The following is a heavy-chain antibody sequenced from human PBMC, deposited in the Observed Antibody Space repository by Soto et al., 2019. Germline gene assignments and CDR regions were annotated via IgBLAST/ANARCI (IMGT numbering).Heavy chain of an antibody. J-gene: IGHJ6*02. CDR3: ARVKDIVLMVYAPAYYGMDV. D-gene: IGHD2-8*01. CDR1: GYPFTHYG. Sequence: ASVKVSCKSSGYPFTHYGITWVRQAPGQGLEWMGWISPFNGNTNYGQTLQGRDTMTTDTSTSTAYMELRSLRSDDTAVYYCARVKDIVLMVYAPAYYGMDVWGQGTTVTVSS. CDR2: ISPFNGNT. V-gene: IGHV1-18*01.